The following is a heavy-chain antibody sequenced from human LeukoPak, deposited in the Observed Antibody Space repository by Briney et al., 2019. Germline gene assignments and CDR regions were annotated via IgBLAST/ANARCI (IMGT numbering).Heavy chain of an antibody. CDR1: GGSFSGYY. CDR2: INHSGST. D-gene: IGHD3-10*01. V-gene: IGHV4-34*01. J-gene: IGHJ4*02. CDR3: ARGFYGAGSHFDY. Sequence: SETLSLTCAVYGGSFSGYYWSWIRQPPGKGLEWIGEINHSGSTNYNPSLKSRVTISVDTSKNQFSLKLSSVTAADTAVYYCARGFYGAGSHFDYWGQGTLVTVSS.